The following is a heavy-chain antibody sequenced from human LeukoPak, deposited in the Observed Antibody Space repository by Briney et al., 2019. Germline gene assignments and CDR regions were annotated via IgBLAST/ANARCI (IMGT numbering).Heavy chain of an antibody. Sequence: PGGSLRLSCAASGFTFSDYYMSWVRQAPGKGLEWVSYISSSGSAIYYADSVKGRFTVSRDNAKNSLYLQMNSLRAEDTAVYYCAGVRDERFLEWLSGAFDIWGQGTMVTVSS. V-gene: IGHV3-11*04. D-gene: IGHD3-3*01. J-gene: IGHJ3*02. CDR1: GFTFSDYY. CDR3: AGVRDERFLEWLSGAFDI. CDR2: ISSSGSAI.